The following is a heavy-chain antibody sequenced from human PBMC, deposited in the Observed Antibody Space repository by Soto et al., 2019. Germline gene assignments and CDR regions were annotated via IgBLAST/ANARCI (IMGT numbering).Heavy chain of an antibody. Sequence: GSLRLSCAASGFTFSDYYMSWIRQAPGKGLEWVSYISSSGSTIYYADSVKGRFTISRDNAKNSLYLQMNSLRAEDTAVYYCARETAANPETYYYDSSGYYDYWGQGTLVTVSS. CDR3: ARETAANPETYYYDSSGYYDY. J-gene: IGHJ4*02. CDR2: ISSSGSTI. V-gene: IGHV3-11*01. D-gene: IGHD3-22*01. CDR1: GFTFSDYY.